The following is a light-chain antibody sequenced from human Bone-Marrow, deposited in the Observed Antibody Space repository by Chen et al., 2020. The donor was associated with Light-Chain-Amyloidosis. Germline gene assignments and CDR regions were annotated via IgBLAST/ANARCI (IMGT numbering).Light chain of an antibody. CDR1: SSDVVGYNY. V-gene: IGLV2-14*01. CDR2: EVT. J-gene: IGLJ2*01. CDR3: SSFTITNTWI. Sequence: QTHLTQPASVSGSPGQSITIPCPGTSSDVVGYNYVSWYQQHPGKAPKLMIYEVTNRPSGISIRFSGSKSGNTASLTISGLQAEDEADYYCSSFTITNTWIFGGGTKLTVL.